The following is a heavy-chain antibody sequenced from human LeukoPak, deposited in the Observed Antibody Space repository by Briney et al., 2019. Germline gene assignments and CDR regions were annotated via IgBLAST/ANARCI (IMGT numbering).Heavy chain of an antibody. Sequence: GGSLRLSCAASGFTFSSYGMHWVRQAPGKGLEWVAVIWYDGSNKYYADSVKGRFTISRDNSKNTLYLQMNSLRAEDTAVYYCARGYGGNSWHFDYWGQGTLVTVSS. J-gene: IGHJ4*02. CDR3: ARGYGGNSWHFDY. V-gene: IGHV3-33*01. CDR1: GFTFSSYG. CDR2: IWYDGSNK. D-gene: IGHD4-23*01.